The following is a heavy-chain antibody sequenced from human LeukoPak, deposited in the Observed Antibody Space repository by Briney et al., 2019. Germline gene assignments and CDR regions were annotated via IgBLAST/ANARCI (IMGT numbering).Heavy chain of an antibody. D-gene: IGHD4-23*01. V-gene: IGHV1-69*04. Sequence: SVKVSCKASGGTFSSYAISWVRQAPGQGLEWMGRIIPILGIANYAQKFQGRVTITADKSTSTAYMELSSLRSEDTAVYYCAREGGGGNPVFDYWGQGTPVTVSS. CDR1: GGTFSSYA. J-gene: IGHJ4*02. CDR3: AREGGGGNPVFDY. CDR2: IIPILGIA.